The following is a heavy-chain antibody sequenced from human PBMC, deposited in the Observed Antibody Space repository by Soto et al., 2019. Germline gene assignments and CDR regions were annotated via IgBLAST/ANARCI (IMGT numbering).Heavy chain of an antibody. Sequence: QVQLQESGPGLVKPSQTLSLTCTVSGGSISSGGYYWSWIRQHPGKGLEWIGYIYYSGSTYYNPSLKSRVTISADTSKNQFSLKLSSVTAADTAVYYCASPVDYGGNSGHAFDIWGQGTTVTVSS. V-gene: IGHV4-31*03. J-gene: IGHJ3*02. D-gene: IGHD4-17*01. CDR2: IYYSGST. CDR1: GGSISSGGYY. CDR3: ASPVDYGGNSGHAFDI.